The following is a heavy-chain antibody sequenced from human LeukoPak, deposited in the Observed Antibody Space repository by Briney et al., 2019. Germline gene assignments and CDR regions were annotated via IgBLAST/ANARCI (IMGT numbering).Heavy chain of an antibody. CDR2: ISGSGGST. D-gene: IGHD3-10*01. CDR3: AKGEVRGVKTSWFDP. Sequence: GGSLRLSCAASGFTFSSYAMSWVRQAPGKGLEWVSAISGSGGSTYYADSVKGRFTISRDNSKNTLYLQMNSLRAEDTAVYYCAKGEVRGVKTSWFDPWGQGTLVTVSS. V-gene: IGHV3-23*01. J-gene: IGHJ5*02. CDR1: GFTFSSYA.